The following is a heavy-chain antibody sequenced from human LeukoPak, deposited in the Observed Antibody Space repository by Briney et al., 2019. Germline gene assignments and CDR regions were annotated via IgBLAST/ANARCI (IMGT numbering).Heavy chain of an antibody. CDR1: GFTFSSYA. V-gene: IGHV3-23*01. CDR3: ARDLGGSHTSWDY. J-gene: IGHJ4*02. Sequence: GGSLRLSCAASGFTFSSYAMSWVRQAPGKGLEWVSAISGSGGSTYYADSVKGRLTISRDNSKNTLYLQMNSLRAEDTAVYYCARDLGGSHTSWDYWGQGTLVTVSS. D-gene: IGHD1-26*01. CDR2: ISGSGGST.